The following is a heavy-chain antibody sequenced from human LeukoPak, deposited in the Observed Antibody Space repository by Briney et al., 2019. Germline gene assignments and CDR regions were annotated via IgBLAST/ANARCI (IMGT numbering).Heavy chain of an antibody. Sequence: PGGSLRLSCAASGFTVSSNYMSWVRQAPGKGLEWVSYISSSGSTIYYADSVKGRFTISRDNAKNSLYLQMNSLRAEDTAVYYCAREYSSGWYYFDYWGQGTLVTVSS. CDR1: GFTVSSNY. CDR3: AREYSSGWYYFDY. CDR2: ISSSGSTI. V-gene: IGHV3-11*04. D-gene: IGHD6-19*01. J-gene: IGHJ4*02.